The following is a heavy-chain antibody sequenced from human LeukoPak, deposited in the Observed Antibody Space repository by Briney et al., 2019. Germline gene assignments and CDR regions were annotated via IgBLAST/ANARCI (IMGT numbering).Heavy chain of an antibody. Sequence: SETLSLTCTVSGGSISSGDYYWSWIRQPPGKSLEWIGYIYYRGSTYYNPSLMTRVTISVATSKNQLSLKLSSVTAAVTDGSYCARDRGAYYYGSGSKYYFDYWGQGTLVTVSS. D-gene: IGHD3-10*01. CDR3: ARDRGAYYYGSGSKYYFDY. J-gene: IGHJ4*02. CDR2: IYYRGST. V-gene: IGHV4-30-4*01. CDR1: GGSISSGDYY.